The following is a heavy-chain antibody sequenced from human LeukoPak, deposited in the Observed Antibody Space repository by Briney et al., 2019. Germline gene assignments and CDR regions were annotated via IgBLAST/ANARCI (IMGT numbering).Heavy chain of an antibody. V-gene: IGHV3-21*01. CDR2: INSSSSYI. J-gene: IGHJ5*02. Sequence: KGLEWVSSINSSSSYIYYADSVKGRFTISRDNAKNSLYLQMNSLRAEDTAVYYCARATVWFDPWGQGTLVTVSS. CDR3: ARATVWFDP.